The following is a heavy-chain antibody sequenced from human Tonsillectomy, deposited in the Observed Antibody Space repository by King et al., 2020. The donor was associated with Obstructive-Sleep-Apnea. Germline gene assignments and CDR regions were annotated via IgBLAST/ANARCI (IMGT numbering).Heavy chain of an antibody. D-gene: IGHD1-26*01. J-gene: IGHJ4*02. Sequence: VQLQQWGTGLLKPSETLSLTCAVYGGSFSDYYWSWIRQPPGKGLEWIGEINHSGSTNFNPSLKIRVTISVDTSRNQFSLKLHSVTAADTAVYYCARVLGAAGPDYYFDYWGQGTLVTVSS. CDR1: GGSFSDYY. CDR3: ARVLGAAGPDYYFDY. CDR2: INHSGST. V-gene: IGHV4-34*01.